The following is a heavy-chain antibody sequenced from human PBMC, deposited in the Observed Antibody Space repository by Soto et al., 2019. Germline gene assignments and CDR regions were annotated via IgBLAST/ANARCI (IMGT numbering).Heavy chain of an antibody. CDR3: ARCTPDLLQSNFWSGYDLSYFDY. Sequence: QLQLQESGPALVKPSETLSLTCTVSGGSISSISYYWGWIRQSPEKGLEWIGSIHYGGSTYYNPSLESRVTISLDTSKNQFSLRLTSVNASDTGVYYCARCTPDLLQSNFWSGYDLSYFDYWGQGSLVTVSA. D-gene: IGHD3-3*01. V-gene: IGHV4-39*01. J-gene: IGHJ4*02. CDR2: IHYGGST. CDR1: GGSISSISYY.